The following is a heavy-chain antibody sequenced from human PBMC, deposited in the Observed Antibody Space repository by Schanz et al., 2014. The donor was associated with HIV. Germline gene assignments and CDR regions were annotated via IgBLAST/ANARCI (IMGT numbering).Heavy chain of an antibody. CDR2: INPSGAGT. V-gene: IGHV1-46*04. CDR3: ARDFNIGDQYYFDH. Sequence: QVQLVQSGAEVKKPGASVKVSCKASGYTFIDYFMHWVRQAPGQGLEWMGMINPSGAGTTYARKLQGRVTMTSDTSTSTVYMHLSSLRSDDTAVYFCARDFNIGDQYYFDHWGQGTLVTVSS. D-gene: IGHD2-21*02. CDR1: GYTFIDYF. J-gene: IGHJ4*02.